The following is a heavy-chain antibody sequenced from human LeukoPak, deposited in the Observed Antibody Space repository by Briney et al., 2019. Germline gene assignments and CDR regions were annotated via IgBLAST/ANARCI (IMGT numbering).Heavy chain of an antibody. CDR2: ISAYNGNT. J-gene: IGHJ4*02. V-gene: IGHV1-18*01. CDR1: GYTFTSYG. CDR3: ARDPPYCGGGCYSEYFDY. Sequence: ASVKVSCKASGYTFTSYGISWVRQAPGQGLEWMGWISAYNGNTNYAQKFQGRVTITADKSTSTAYMELSSLRSEDTAVYYCARDPPYCGGGCYSEYFDYWGQGTLVTVSS. D-gene: IGHD2-21*02.